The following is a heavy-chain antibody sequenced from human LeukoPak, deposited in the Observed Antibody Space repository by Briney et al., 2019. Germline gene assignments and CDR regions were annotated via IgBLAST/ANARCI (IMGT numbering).Heavy chain of an antibody. Sequence: SQTLSLTCAIAGDSVSSNSAAWDWIRQSPSGGLEWLGRAYYRSKWYNSYAESVKSRIRINPDTSKNQFSLQLNSVTPEDTAVYYCARGGSYSFDYWGQGTLVTVSS. V-gene: IGHV6-1*01. CDR2: AYYRSKWYN. J-gene: IGHJ4*02. D-gene: IGHD1-26*01. CDR1: GDSVSSNSAA. CDR3: ARGGSYSFDY.